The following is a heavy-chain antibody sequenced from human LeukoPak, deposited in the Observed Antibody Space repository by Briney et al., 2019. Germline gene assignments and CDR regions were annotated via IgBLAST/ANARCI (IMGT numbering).Heavy chain of an antibody. D-gene: IGHD2-2*01. J-gene: IGHJ6*03. Sequence: ASVKVSCKASGGTFSSYAISWVRQAPGQGLEWMGGIIPIFGTANYAQKFQGRVTITTDESTSTAYMELSSLRSEDTAVYYCARAHIVVVPVAMQGGSYYYYYYMDVWGKGTTVTVSS. CDR3: ARAHIVVVPVAMQGGSYYYYYYMDV. V-gene: IGHV1-69*05. CDR2: IIPIFGTA. CDR1: GGTFSSYA.